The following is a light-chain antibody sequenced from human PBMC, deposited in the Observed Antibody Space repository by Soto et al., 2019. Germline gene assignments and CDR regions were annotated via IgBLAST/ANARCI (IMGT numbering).Light chain of an antibody. CDR1: SADIGFYDY. V-gene: IGLV2-14*01. Sequence: QSALTQPASVSGSPGQSITISCTGTSADIGFYDYVSWYQQYPGKAPNLLIYGVTYRPSGISYRFSGSKSGSTASLTISGLRDEDDADYYCSSYSTSFFYVFGTGTKLPS. CDR2: GVT. J-gene: IGLJ1*01. CDR3: SSYSTSFFYV.